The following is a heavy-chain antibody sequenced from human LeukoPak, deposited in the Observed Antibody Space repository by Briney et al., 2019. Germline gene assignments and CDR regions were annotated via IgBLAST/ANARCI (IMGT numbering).Heavy chain of an antibody. D-gene: IGHD4-11*01. CDR1: GFTFSDAS. CDR3: VTDTVLPLAQIDH. Sequence: PGGSLRLSSAASGFTFSDASMSWVRQAPGKGLEWVGCIRSVAAGGTTEYAATVEGRFIISRDDSKHTLSLQMNSLEIEDTAVYFCVTDTVLPLAQIDHWGQGTLVTVSS. V-gene: IGHV3-15*01. J-gene: IGHJ4*02. CDR2: IRSVAAGGTT.